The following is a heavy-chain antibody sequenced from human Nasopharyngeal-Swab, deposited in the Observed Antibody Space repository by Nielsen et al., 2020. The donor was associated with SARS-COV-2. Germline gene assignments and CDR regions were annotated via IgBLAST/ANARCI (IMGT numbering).Heavy chain of an antibody. CDR2: IYYTGFT. J-gene: IGHJ5*02. CDR1: GASITTDY. V-gene: IGHV4-59*01. Sequence: SETLSLTCSVSGASITTDYWIWVRQPPGKGLEWIGYIYYTGFTTYNPSLKSRFNYNASLRSRVTMSLDTSKNQFSLRLSSVAAADTAVYYCARDPGGLKWFDPWGQGTLVIVSS. D-gene: IGHD3/OR15-3a*01. CDR3: ARDPGGLKWFDP.